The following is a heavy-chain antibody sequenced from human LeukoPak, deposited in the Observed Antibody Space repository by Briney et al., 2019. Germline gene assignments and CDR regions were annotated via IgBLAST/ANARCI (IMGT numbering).Heavy chain of an antibody. CDR1: GDSISSNIYY. CDR2: ISYSGST. Sequence: SETLSLTCTVSGDSISSNIYYWGWIRQPPGKGLEWIGIISYSGSTYYNPSLKSRVTISVDTSKNQFSLKLSSVTAADTAVYYCAGCKLPYDPTNWFDPWGQGTLVTVSS. D-gene: IGHD3-16*01. J-gene: IGHJ5*02. V-gene: IGHV4-39*07. CDR3: AGCKLPYDPTNWFDP.